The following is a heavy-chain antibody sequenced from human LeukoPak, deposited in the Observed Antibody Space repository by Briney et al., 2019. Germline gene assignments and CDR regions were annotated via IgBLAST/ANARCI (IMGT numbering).Heavy chain of an antibody. V-gene: IGHV3-30*02. CDR3: TNFDY. Sequence: GGSLRLSCTASGITFSSDGMHWVRQAPGKGLEWVALISCDGSNKYYADSVKGRFPISRDNSKNTLYLQMNSLRAEDTAVYYCTNFDYWGQGTLVTVSS. CDR1: GITFSSDG. J-gene: IGHJ4*02. CDR2: ISCDGSNK.